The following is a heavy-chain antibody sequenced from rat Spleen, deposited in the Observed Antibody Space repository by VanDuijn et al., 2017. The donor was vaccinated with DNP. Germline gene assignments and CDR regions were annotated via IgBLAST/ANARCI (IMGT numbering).Heavy chain of an antibody. V-gene: IGHV5S10*01. CDR3: ATSPGPNWFAY. CDR1: GFAFSDYY. D-gene: IGHD1-4*01. J-gene: IGHJ3*01. Sequence: EVQLVESGGGLVQPGRSLKLSCAASGFAFSDYYMAWVRQSPKKGLEWVATIIYDGSSTYYRDSVKGRFTISRDHARSTLYLQMDSLRSEDTATYYCATSPGPNWFAYWGQGTLVTVSS. CDR2: IIYDGSST.